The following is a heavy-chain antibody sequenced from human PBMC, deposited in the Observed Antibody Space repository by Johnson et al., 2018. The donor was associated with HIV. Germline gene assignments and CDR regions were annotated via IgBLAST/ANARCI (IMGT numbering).Heavy chain of an antibody. CDR1: GFTFSSYA. V-gene: IGHV3-64*01. CDR3: AREWWDSNRQDAFDI. Sequence: MQLVESGGGLVQPGGSLRLSCAASGFTFSSYAMHWVRQAPGKGLEYVSAISSNGGSTYYANSVKGRFTISRDNSKNTLYLQMGSLRAEDMAVYYCAREWWDSNRQDAFDIWCQGTMVTVSS. J-gene: IGHJ3*02. CDR2: ISSNGGST. D-gene: IGHD1-26*01.